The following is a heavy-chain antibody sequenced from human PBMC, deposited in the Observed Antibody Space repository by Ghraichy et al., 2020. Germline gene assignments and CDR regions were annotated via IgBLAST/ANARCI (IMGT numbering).Heavy chain of an antibody. Sequence: SETLSLTCTVSGGSISSYYWSWIRQPPGKGLEWIGYIYYSGSTNYNPSLKSRVTISVDTSKNQFSLKLSSVTAADTAVYYCARVRGSSGWYMVDSRFEYWGQGTLVTVSS. V-gene: IGHV4-59*01. D-gene: IGHD6-19*01. CDR1: GGSISSYY. J-gene: IGHJ4*02. CDR2: IYYSGST. CDR3: ARVRGSSGWYMVDSRFEY.